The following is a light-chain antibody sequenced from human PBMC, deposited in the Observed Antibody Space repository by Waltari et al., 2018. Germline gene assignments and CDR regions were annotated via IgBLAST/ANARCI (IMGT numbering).Light chain of an antibody. CDR1: QSLLHSNGYNY. CDR3: MQALQTPLT. CDR2: LGS. Sequence: DIVMTQSPLSLPVTPGEPASISCRSSQSLLHSNGYNYLDWYLQKPGQSPQLLIYLGSNRASGVPDRFSGSGSGTDFTLKISRVEGEDVGVYYCMQALQTPLTFGGGTKVEIK. J-gene: IGKJ4*01. V-gene: IGKV2-28*01.